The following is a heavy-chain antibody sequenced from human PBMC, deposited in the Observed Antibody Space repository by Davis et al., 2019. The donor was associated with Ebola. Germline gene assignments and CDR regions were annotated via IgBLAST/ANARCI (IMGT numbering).Heavy chain of an antibody. J-gene: IGHJ4*02. D-gene: IGHD2-8*01. Sequence: GSLRLSCTVSGGSISSSSYYWGWIRQPPGKGLEWIGSIYYSGSTYYNPSLKSRVTISVDTSKNQFSLKLSSVTAADTAVYYCASQNADMVLMVYAPHYFDYWGQGTLVTVSS. V-gene: IGHV4-39*01. CDR1: GGSISSSSYY. CDR2: IYYSGST. CDR3: ASQNADMVLMVYAPHYFDY.